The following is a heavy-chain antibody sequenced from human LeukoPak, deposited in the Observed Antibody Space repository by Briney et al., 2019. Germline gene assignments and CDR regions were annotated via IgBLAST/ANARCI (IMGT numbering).Heavy chain of an antibody. D-gene: IGHD5-12*01. V-gene: IGHV3-23*01. CDR2: ISANGRIT. J-gene: IGHJ4*02. Sequence: GGSLRLSCAASGFTFSSYAMSWVRQAPGRGLEWVSGISANGRITYYGDSLKGRFNISRDNSKTTVYLQLHSLRVEDTAIYYCAKGGYSGYRPLTFFDSWGQGTLVSVSS. CDR1: GFTFSSYA. CDR3: AKGGYSGYRPLTFFDS.